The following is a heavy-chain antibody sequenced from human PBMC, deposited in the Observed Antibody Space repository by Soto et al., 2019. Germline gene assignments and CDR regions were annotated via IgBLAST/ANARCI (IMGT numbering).Heavy chain of an antibody. J-gene: IGHJ4*02. V-gene: IGHV1-24*01. Sequence: ASVKVSCKVSGYTLTELSMPWVRQAPGKGLEWMGGFNPEDGKTIYAQKFQGRVTMTEDTSADTAFMELSSLRSEDTAVYYCATDEKLLWFGELLAFHFWGQGTLVTVSS. CDR2: FNPEDGKT. D-gene: IGHD3-10*01. CDR1: GYTLTELS. CDR3: ATDEKLLWFGELLAFHF.